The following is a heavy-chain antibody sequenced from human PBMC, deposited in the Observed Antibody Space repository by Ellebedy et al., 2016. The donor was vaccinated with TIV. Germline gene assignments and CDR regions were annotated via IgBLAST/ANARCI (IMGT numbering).Heavy chain of an antibody. CDR3: ARDARFIDQQHNWFDP. D-gene: IGHD6-13*01. CDR1: GFTFSEYY. J-gene: IGHJ5*02. V-gene: IGHV3-11*01. Sequence: GESLKISCAASGFTFSEYYMSWIRQAPGKGLEGISDISSSCSTIYYADSVKGRFNISTDNAKNSLYLQMNSLRAEDTAVYYCARDARFIDQQHNWFDPWGQGTLVTVSS. CDR2: ISSSCSTI.